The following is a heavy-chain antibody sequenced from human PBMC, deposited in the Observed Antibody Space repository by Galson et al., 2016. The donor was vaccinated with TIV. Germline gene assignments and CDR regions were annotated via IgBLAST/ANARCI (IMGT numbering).Heavy chain of an antibody. CDR3: AGSPGLIYCSGDTWSGYYFDY. J-gene: IGHJ4*02. V-gene: IGHV1-69*13. CDR2: IIPLFRTT. CDR1: GGTFSSYV. Sequence: SVKVSCKASGGTFSSYVFNWVRLAPGQGLEWMGGIIPLFRTTNYAQKFQGRVTITADESTNTVYMELRSLESEDTALYDCAGSPGLIYCSGDTWSGYYFDYWGQGILVTVSA. D-gene: IGHD2-15*01.